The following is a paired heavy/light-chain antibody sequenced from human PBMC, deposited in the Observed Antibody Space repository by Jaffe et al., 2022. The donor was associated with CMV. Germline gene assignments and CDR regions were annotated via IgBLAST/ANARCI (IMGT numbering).Heavy chain of an antibody. J-gene: IGHJ2*01. D-gene: IGHD6-6*01. CDR1: GFTFSTSW. CDR3: ARVVPSSDWYFDL. Sequence: EVHLVESGGGLVQPGGSLRLSCAASGFTFSTSWMTWVRQAPGKGLEWVANINQDGSGRYYVGHMQGRFTVSRDNAKNSLFLQMNSLRAEDTAVYYCARVVPSSDWYFDLWGRGTLVTVSP. CDR2: INQDGSGR. V-gene: IGHV3-7*03.
Light chain of an antibody. CDR3: QSYDSGWGI. CDR1: SSNIGAGYD. CDR2: GTH. V-gene: IGLV1-40*01. Sequence: QSVLTQPPSVSGAPGQGVTISCIGTSSNIGAGYDVQWYQQFPGTAPKLLIYGTHNRPSGVPDRFFGSKSGTSASLAITGLQAEDEADYYCQSYDSGWGIFGGGTKLTVL. J-gene: IGLJ2*01.